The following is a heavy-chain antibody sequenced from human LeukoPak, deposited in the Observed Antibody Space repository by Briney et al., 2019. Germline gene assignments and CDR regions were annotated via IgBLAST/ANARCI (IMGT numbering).Heavy chain of an antibody. Sequence: VASVKVSCKASGGTFISYAISWVRQAPGQGLEWMGGIIPIFGTANYAQKFQGRVTITADESTSTAYMELSSLRSEDTAVYYCARDSQRITMVRGYYYYMDVWGKGTTVTISS. CDR3: ARDSQRITMVRGYYYYMDV. CDR2: IIPIFGTA. V-gene: IGHV1-69*13. J-gene: IGHJ6*03. CDR1: GGTFISYA. D-gene: IGHD3-10*01.